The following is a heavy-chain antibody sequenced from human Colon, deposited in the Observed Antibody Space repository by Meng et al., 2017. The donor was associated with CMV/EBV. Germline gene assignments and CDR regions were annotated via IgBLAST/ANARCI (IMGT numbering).Heavy chain of an antibody. J-gene: IGHJ5*02. D-gene: IGHD2-2*02. CDR3: AKPAPVVEPSALRGDWFDT. Sequence: GESLKISCAASGFTFNTFGMHWVRQAPGKGLEWVASIRYDGSDQSFADAVEGRFTISRDHSKNTVELQMNSLRSDDTAVYYCAKPAPVVEPSALRGDWFDTWGQGTLVTVSS. CDR2: IRYDGSDQ. V-gene: IGHV3-30*02. CDR1: GFTFNTFG.